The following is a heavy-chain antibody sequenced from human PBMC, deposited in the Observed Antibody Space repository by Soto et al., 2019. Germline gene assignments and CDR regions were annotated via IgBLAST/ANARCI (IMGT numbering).Heavy chain of an antibody. CDR1: KGSMRGYS. Sequence: GTLSITFKVSKGSMRGYSWSRIRQTPGEGLEWIGYVSHSVRTDYSPSLKNRVTISLDMSKNHFALHVNSVDPADTAVYYCARVAMENYHDMWSGSTSSALDVWGQGTTVTVSS. CDR2: VSHSVRT. CDR3: ARVAMENYHDMWSGSTSSALDV. J-gene: IGHJ6*02. V-gene: IGHV4-59*13. D-gene: IGHD3-3*01.